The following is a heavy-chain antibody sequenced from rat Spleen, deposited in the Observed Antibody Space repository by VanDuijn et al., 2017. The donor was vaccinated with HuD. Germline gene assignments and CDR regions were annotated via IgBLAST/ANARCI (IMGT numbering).Heavy chain of an antibody. Sequence: EVQLVESGGGLVQPGRSMRLSCAASGFTFSDYGMAWVLQAPTKGLVWVASISYDGGSTYYRDSVKGRFTISRDNAKSTLYLQMESLRSEDTATYYCAKDPWDSGANWFAYWGRGALVTVSS. CDR1: GFTFSDYG. V-gene: IGHV5-20*01. J-gene: IGHJ3*01. CDR2: ISYDGGST. D-gene: IGHD4-3*01. CDR3: AKDPWDSGANWFAY.